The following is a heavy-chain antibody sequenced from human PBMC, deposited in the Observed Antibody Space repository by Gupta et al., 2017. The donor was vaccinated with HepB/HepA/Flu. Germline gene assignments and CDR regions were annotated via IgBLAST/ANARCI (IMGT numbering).Heavy chain of an antibody. CDR2: IGGSATGEIT. CDR1: GFTFSRYV. J-gene: IGHJ4*02. Sequence: EVQLLESGGGLVQPGGSLRLSCAASGFTFSRYVMSWVRQAPGKGLEWVSRIGGSATGEITNYADSVKGRFTISRDNSQNTMYLQMSSLRVEDTAIYYCTKDGVFDYWGQGTLVTVSS. V-gene: IGHV3-23*01. D-gene: IGHD3-16*01. CDR3: TKDGVFDY.